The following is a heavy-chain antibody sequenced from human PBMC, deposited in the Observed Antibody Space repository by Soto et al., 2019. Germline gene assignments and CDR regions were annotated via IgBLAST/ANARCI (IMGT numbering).Heavy chain of an antibody. CDR2: ITVNGIT. J-gene: IGHJ4*02. CDR1: GAYVSDFS. CDR3: ARLGWGDGDSDY. Sequence: QVQQLESGPGLVKPWDTLSLTCTVSGAYVSDFSWSWIRQPAGKGLEWIGRITVNGITQYTPSFRSRVTMSMDTSRNQFSLTLTSVTAADTAVYYCARLGWGDGDSDYWGQGTLVTVSS. D-gene: IGHD2-21*01. V-gene: IGHV4-4*07.